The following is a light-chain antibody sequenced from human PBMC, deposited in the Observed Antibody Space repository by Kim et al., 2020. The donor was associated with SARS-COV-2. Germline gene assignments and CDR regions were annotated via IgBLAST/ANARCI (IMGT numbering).Light chain of an antibody. CDR2: GAS. V-gene: IGKV3-20*01. J-gene: IGKJ4*01. CDR3: QQYGTSPLT. Sequence: EIVLTQSPGTLSLSPGERATLSCRASQSVSSSYLAWYQHKPGQAPRLVIYGASSRATAIPDRFSGSGSGTDFTLTISKLEPEDFAVYYCQQYGTSPLTFGGGTKVDIK. CDR1: QSVSSSY.